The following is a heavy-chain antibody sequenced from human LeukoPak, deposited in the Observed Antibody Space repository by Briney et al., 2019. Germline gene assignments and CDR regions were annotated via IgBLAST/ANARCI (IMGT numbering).Heavy chain of an antibody. CDR1: GGSISSCSYY. V-gene: IGHV4-39*07. D-gene: IGHD2-15*01. Sequence: KTSETLSLTCTVSGGSISSCSYYWGWIRQPPGKGLEWIGSIYYSGSTYYNPSLKSRVTISVDTSKNQFSLRLNSVTAADTAVYYCARLVRYCSGGSCYSRLDPWGQGTLVTVSS. CDR2: IYYSGST. CDR3: ARLVRYCSGGSCYSRLDP. J-gene: IGHJ5*02.